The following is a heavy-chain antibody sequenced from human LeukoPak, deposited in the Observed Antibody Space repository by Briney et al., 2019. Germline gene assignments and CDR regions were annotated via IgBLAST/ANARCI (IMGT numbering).Heavy chain of an antibody. CDR2: IIPIFGTA. CDR1: GGTFSSYA. V-gene: IGHV1-69*05. D-gene: IGHD5-18*01. Sequence: SVKVSCKASGGTFSSYAISWVRQAPGQGLEWMGRIIPIFGTANYAQKFQGRVTITTDESTSTAYMELSSLRSEDTAVCYCARAGRYSYAFHYLGQGTLVTVSS. CDR3: ARAGRYSYAFHY. J-gene: IGHJ4*02.